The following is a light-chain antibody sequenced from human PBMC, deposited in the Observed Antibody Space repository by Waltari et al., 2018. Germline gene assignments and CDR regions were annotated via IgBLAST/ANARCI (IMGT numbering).Light chain of an antibody. CDR2: DAS. CDR3: QQRIFFT. Sequence: EIVLTQSPATLSLSPGERATLSCRASQSVSSDLAWYQQKPGQAPRLLIYDASTRATGIPVRFSGSGSGTDFTLTISSLEAEDFAVYYSQQRIFFTFGPGTKVDIK. J-gene: IGKJ3*01. CDR1: QSVSSD. V-gene: IGKV3-11*01.